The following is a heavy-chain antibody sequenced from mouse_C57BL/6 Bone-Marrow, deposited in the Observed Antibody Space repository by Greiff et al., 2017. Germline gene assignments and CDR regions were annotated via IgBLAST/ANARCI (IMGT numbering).Heavy chain of an antibody. D-gene: IGHD1-2*01. CDR2: IRNKANNHAT. Sequence: EVMLVESGGGLVQPGGSMKLSCAASGFTFSDAWMDWVRQSPEKGLEWVAEIRNKANNHATYYAESVKGRFTISRDDSKSSVYLPMNSLRAEDTGIYYCTRKITTAPYCYFDVWGTGTTVTVSS. CDR1: GFTFSDAW. V-gene: IGHV6-6*01. J-gene: IGHJ1*03. CDR3: TRKITTAPYCYFDV.